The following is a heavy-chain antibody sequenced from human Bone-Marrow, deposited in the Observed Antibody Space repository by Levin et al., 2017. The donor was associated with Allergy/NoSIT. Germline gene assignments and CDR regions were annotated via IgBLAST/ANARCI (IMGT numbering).Heavy chain of an antibody. CDR2: IKQDGSEK. CDR1: GFTFSSYW. J-gene: IGHJ2*01. Sequence: LSLTCAASGFTFSSYWMTWVRQAPGRGLEWVANIKQDGSEKYYVDSMKGRFTISRDNAKNSLYLQMNSLRVEDTAVYYCARYPIAAGWYFDLWGRGTLVTVSS. V-gene: IGHV3-7*01. D-gene: IGHD6-13*01. CDR3: ARYPIAAGWYFDL.